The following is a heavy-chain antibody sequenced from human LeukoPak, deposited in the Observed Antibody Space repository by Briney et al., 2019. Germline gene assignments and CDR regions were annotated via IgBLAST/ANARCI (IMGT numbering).Heavy chain of an antibody. CDR3: ARWVGNREYYFDH. CDR1: GFRLSDYG. CDR2: TRYDESKK. J-gene: IGHJ4*02. Sequence: PGRSLRLSCEVSGFRLSDYGMQWVRQAPGKGLEWVAVTRYDESKKNYGESVKGRFTISKDDSKSTLFLQMNSLRVEDTAIYYCARWVGNREYYFDHWGQGTLVTVSS. D-gene: IGHD5-24*01. V-gene: IGHV3-33*01.